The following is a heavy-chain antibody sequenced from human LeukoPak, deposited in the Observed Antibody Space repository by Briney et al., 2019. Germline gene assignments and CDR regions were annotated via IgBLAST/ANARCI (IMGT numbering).Heavy chain of an antibody. CDR2: IKQDGSEK. V-gene: IGHV3-7*03. Sequence: SGGSLRLSCAASGFTFSSYWMSWVRQAPGKGLEWVAKIKQDGSEKYYVDSVKGRFTISRDNAKNSLYLQMNSLRAEDTAVYYCAREAGYYYDSSGYSFDYWGQGTLVTVSS. D-gene: IGHD3-22*01. CDR3: AREAGYYYDSSGYSFDY. CDR1: GFTFSSYW. J-gene: IGHJ4*02.